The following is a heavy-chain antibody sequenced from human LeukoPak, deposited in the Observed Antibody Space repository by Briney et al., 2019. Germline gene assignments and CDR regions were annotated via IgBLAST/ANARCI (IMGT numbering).Heavy chain of an antibody. D-gene: IGHD6-19*01. CDR1: GYTFTGYY. J-gene: IGHJ4*02. CDR3: ARESGWNDY. V-gene: IGHV1-2*02. CDR2: INPNSGGT. Sequence: ASVKVSCKASGYTFTGYYMHWVRQAPGQGLEWMGWINPNSGGTNYAQKPQGRVTMTTDTSTSTAYMELRSLRSDDTAVYYCARESGWNDYWGQGTLVTVTS.